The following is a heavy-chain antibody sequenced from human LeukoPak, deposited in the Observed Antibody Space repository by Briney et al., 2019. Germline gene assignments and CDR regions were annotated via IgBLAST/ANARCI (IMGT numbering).Heavy chain of an antibody. CDR2: ISRSSSYI. J-gene: IGHJ5*02. CDR3: ARGADGVSSNSRGWFDP. CDR1: GFTFSGYS. Sequence: GGSLRLSCAASGFTFSGYSMNWVRQAPGKGLEWVSSISRSSSYIYNADSVKGRFTISRDNARSSLYLQMNTLRAEDTAVYSCARGADGVSSNSRGWFDPWGQGTLATVSS. D-gene: IGHD2-15*01. V-gene: IGHV3-21*01.